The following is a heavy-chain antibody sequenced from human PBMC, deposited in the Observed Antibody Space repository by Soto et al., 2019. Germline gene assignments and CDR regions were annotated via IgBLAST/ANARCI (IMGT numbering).Heavy chain of an antibody. V-gene: IGHV3-33*01. CDR1: GFTFSSYG. CDR2: IWYDGSNK. D-gene: IGHD5-18*01. CDR3: ARDKDQRGYSYGPTFDY. Sequence: HPGGSLKLSCAASGFTFSSYGMHWVRQAPGKGLEWVAVIWYDGSNKYYADSVKGRFTISRDNSKNTLYLQMNSLRAEDTAVYYCARDKDQRGYSYGPTFDYWGQGTLVTVSS. J-gene: IGHJ4*02.